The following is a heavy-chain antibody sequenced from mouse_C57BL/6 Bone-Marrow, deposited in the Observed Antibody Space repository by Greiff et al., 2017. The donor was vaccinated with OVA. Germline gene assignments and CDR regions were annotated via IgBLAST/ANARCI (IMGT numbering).Heavy chain of an antibody. V-gene: IGHV1-18*01. CDR1: GYTFTDYN. CDR3: ARCVYAMDY. Sequence: DVKLQESGPELVKPGASVKIPCKASGYTFTDYNMDWVKQSHGKSLEWIGDINPNNGGTIYNQKFKGKATLTVDKSSSTAYMELRSLTSEDTAVYYCARCVYAMDYWGQGTSVTVSS. J-gene: IGHJ4*01. CDR2: INPNNGGT.